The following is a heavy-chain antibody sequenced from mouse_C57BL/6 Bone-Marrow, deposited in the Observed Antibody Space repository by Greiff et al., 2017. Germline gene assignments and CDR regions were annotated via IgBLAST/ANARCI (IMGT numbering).Heavy chain of an antibody. D-gene: IGHD2-4*01. CDR2: IYPRSGNT. CDR1: GYTFTSYG. J-gene: IGHJ3*01. Sequence: QVQLQQSGAELARPGASVKLSCKASGYTFTSYGISWVKQRTGQGLEWIGEIYPRSGNTYYNEKFKGKATLTADKSSSTAYMELRSLTSEDSAVSFCSRGRRYDYDPSWFAYWGQGTLVTVSA. CDR3: SRGRRYDYDPSWFAY. V-gene: IGHV1-81*01.